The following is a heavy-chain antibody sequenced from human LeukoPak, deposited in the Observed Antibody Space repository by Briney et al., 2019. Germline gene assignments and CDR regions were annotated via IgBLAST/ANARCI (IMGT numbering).Heavy chain of an antibody. Sequence: PSQTLSLTCAISGDSVSSNSAAWNWIRQSPSRGLDWLGRTYYRSKWYNDYAVSVKSRITINPDTSKNQFSLQLNSVTPEDTAVYYCARFGHKDIVVVPAAIDAFDIWGQGTMVTVCS. CDR1: GDSVSSNSAA. D-gene: IGHD2-2*01. CDR3: ARFGHKDIVVVPAAIDAFDI. J-gene: IGHJ3*02. V-gene: IGHV6-1*01. CDR2: TYYRSKWYN.